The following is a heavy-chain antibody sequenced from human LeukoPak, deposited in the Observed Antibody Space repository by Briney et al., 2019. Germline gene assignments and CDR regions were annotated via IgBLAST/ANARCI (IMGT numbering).Heavy chain of an antibody. V-gene: IGHV1-3*01. J-gene: IGHJ4*02. Sequence: ASVKVSCKASGYTFTTYAMHWVRQAPGQRLEWMGWINAGNGNTKYSQMFQARVTITRDTSASTAYMELSSLRSEDTAVYYCARDPIGSRWPYYFDYWGREPWSPSPQ. D-gene: IGHD6-13*01. CDR1: GYTFTTYA. CDR3: ARDPIGSRWPYYFDY. CDR2: INAGNGNT.